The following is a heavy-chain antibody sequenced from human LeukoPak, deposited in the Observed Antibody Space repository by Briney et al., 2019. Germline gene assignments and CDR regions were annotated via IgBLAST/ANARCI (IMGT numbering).Heavy chain of an antibody. Sequence: PGGSLRLSCAASGFTFSSYAMSWVRQAPGKGLEWVSAISGSGGSTYYADSVKGRFTISRDNSKNTLYLQMNSLRAEDTAVYYCAKDRQARITMVRGVYNWFDPWGQGTLVTVSS. V-gene: IGHV3-23*01. J-gene: IGHJ5*02. D-gene: IGHD3-10*01. CDR3: AKDRQARITMVRGVYNWFDP. CDR2: ISGSGGST. CDR1: GFTFSSYA.